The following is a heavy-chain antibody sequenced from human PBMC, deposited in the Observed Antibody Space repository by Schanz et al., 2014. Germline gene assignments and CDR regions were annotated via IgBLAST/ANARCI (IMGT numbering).Heavy chain of an antibody. V-gene: IGHV4-61*02. Sequence: QVQLQESGPGLVKPSQTLSLTCSVSGGSISSGSYYWNWIRQPAGKGLEWIGRVFPNGITNYNPAHKSRVPISLATSKNQFSLTLTSLTAADTAVYYCARDTTWRLDLWGRGTLVTVSS. CDR2: VFPNGIT. CDR1: GGSISSGSYY. J-gene: IGHJ2*01. CDR3: ARDTTWRLDL. D-gene: IGHD1-1*01.